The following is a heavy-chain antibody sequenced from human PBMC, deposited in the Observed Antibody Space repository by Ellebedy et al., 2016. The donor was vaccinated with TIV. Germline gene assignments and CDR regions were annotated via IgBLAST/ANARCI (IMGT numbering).Heavy chain of an antibody. V-gene: IGHV3-23*01. CDR2: ISSSGGRT. D-gene: IGHD6-19*01. CDR1: GFTFGNYA. J-gene: IGHJ4*02. CDR3: AKGDGNSGLHD. Sequence: GESLKISCAASGFTFGNYAMSWVRQAPGKGLEWVSIISSSGGRTESGDSVKGRFTLSRDNFKNILYLQMHSLRVEDTAMYYCAKGDGNSGLHDWGQGTLVSVSS.